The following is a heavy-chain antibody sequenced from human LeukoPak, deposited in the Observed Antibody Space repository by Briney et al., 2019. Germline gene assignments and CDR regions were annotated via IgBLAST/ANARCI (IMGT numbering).Heavy chain of an antibody. J-gene: IGHJ5*02. Sequence: SETLSLTCTVSGGSISSYYWSWIRQPPGKGLEWIGYIYYSGSTNYNPSLKSRVTISVDTSKNQFSLKLSSVTAADTAVYYCARTSGSGSYLLGPWGQGTLVTVSS. CDR1: GGSISSYY. V-gene: IGHV4-59*01. CDR2: IYYSGST. D-gene: IGHD3-10*01. CDR3: ARTSGSGSYLLGP.